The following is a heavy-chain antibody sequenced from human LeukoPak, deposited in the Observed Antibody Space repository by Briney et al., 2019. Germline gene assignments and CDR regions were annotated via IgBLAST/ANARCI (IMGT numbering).Heavy chain of an antibody. Sequence: ASVKVSCKASGYTFTSYAMHWVRQAPGQRLEWMGWINAGNGNTKYSQKFQGRVTITRDTSASTAYMELRSLRSDDTAVYYCARYIVVVPADRRMGFDIWGQGTMVTVSS. J-gene: IGHJ3*02. V-gene: IGHV1-3*01. CDR1: GYTFTSYA. CDR3: ARYIVVVPADRRMGFDI. D-gene: IGHD2-2*01. CDR2: INAGNGNT.